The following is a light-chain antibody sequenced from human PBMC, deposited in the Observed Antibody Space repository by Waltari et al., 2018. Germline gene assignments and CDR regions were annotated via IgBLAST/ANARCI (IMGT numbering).Light chain of an antibody. CDR2: EVY. CDR3: CSYAGGNTWV. Sequence: QSALTQPASVSASPGKSITISCTGASSDVGGSYAVSWYQHFPGKAPKLFIYEVYKRPSGVSNRFSGSKSGNTASLTLSGLQAEDEATFYCCSYAGGNTWVFGGGTKLTVL. CDR1: SSDVGGSYA. J-gene: IGLJ3*02. V-gene: IGLV2-23*02.